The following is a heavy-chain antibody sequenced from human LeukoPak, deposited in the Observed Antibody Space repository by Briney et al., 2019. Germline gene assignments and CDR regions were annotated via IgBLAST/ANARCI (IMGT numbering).Heavy chain of an antibody. V-gene: IGHV1-18*04. CDR2: ISVYNGHT. D-gene: IGHD6-13*01. Sequence: ASVKVSCQASGYTFTSYGISWVRQAPGQGLEWMGWISVYNGHTNYAQKLQGRVTMTTDTSTSTAYMELRSLRSDDTAVYYCARDYGSIAAAGTHDYWGQGTLVTVSS. CDR1: GYTFTSYG. J-gene: IGHJ4*02. CDR3: ARDYGSIAAAGTHDY.